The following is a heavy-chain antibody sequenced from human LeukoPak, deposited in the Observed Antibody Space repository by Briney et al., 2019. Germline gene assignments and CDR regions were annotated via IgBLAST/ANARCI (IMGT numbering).Heavy chain of an antibody. CDR2: ISGSGANT. CDR3: AKDGSGSYYNENWFDP. Sequence: GSLRLSCAASGFTFSSYAMSWVRQAPGKGLEWVSAISGSGANTHYADSVKGRFTISRDNSKNTLYLQMNSLRAEDTAVYYCAKDGSGSYYNENWFDPWGQGTLVTVSS. CDR1: GFTFSSYA. V-gene: IGHV3-23*01. J-gene: IGHJ5*02. D-gene: IGHD3-10*01.